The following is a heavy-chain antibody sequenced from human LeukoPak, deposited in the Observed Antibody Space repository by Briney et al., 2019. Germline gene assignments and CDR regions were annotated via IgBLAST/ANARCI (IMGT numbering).Heavy chain of an antibody. D-gene: IGHD2-15*01. CDR2: MDPNSGNT. CDR1: GYTFTSYD. J-gene: IGHJ5*02. V-gene: IGHV1-8*01. Sequence: GASVKVSCKASGYTFTSYDINWVRQATGQGLEWVGWMDPNSGNTGYAQKFQGRATMTRDTSISTAYMELSSLRSEDTAVYYCARYAVVAAMNWFDPGGQGTLVMVS. CDR3: ARYAVVAAMNWFDP.